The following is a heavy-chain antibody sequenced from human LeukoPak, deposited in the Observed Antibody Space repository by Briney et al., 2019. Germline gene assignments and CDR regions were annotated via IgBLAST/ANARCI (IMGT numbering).Heavy chain of an antibody. CDR2: FDRRDGER. CDR1: GHTLSDLS. D-gene: IGHD5-12*01. Sequence: ASVKVSCKVSGHTLSDLSMHWLRPAPGKGLEWMGGFDRRDGERLYAQKCQGRVTMTEETSTDPAYMELRSLRSEDTAVYYCARAYSGYDLFDYWGQGILVTVSS. V-gene: IGHV1-24*01. J-gene: IGHJ4*02. CDR3: ARAYSGYDLFDY.